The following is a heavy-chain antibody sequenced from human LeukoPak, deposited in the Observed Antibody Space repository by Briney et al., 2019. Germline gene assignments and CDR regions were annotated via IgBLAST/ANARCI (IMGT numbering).Heavy chain of an antibody. J-gene: IGHJ4*02. CDR2: INPNSGGT. CDR1: GYTFTGYY. Sequence: EASVKVSCKASGYTFTGYYMHWVRQAPGQGLGWMGWINPNSGGTNYAQKFQGRVAMTRDTSISTAYMDLDRLTSDDTAVYYCARDLGRIGVTGTRGFDSWGQGTLVTVSS. D-gene: IGHD6-19*01. V-gene: IGHV1-2*02. CDR3: ARDLGRIGVTGTRGFDS.